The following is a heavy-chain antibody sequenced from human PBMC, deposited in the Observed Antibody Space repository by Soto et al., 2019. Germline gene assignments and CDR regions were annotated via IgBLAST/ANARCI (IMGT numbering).Heavy chain of an antibody. Sequence: QVQLQESGPGLVKPSETLSLTCTVSGGSISSYYWSWIRQPPGKGLEWIGYIYYSGSTNYNPSLKRRLARQVDTPKNQSSLQLSSVTAADTAVYYCARSYYDYIWGSYQNPYFDYWGQGTLVTVSS. CDR1: GGSISSYY. CDR2: IYYSGST. J-gene: IGHJ4*02. CDR3: ARSYYDYIWGSYQNPYFDY. V-gene: IGHV4-59*01. D-gene: IGHD3-16*02.